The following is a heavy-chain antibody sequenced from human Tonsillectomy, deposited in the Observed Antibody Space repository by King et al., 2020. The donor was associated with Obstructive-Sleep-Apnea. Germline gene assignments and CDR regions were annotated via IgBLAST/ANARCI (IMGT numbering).Heavy chain of an antibody. CDR1: GYSFTSNW. CDR2: IYPGDSDT. D-gene: IGHD3/OR15-3a*01. CDR3: AKGHESYYFHY. V-gene: IGHV5-51*01. J-gene: IGHJ4*02. Sequence: VQLVESGAEVKKPGESLKISCKGSGYSFTSNWIGWVRQMPGKGLEWMGIIYPGDSDTRSSPSLQGQVTISADKSISTAYLQWNSLKTSDTAIYYCAKGHESYYFHYWGQGTLVTVSP.